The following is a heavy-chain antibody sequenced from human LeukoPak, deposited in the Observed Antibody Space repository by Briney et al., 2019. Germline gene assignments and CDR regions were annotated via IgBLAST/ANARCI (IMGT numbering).Heavy chain of an antibody. CDR2: ISAYNGNT. J-gene: IGHJ4*02. Sequence: ASVKVSCKASGYAFTSYGISWVRQAPGQGLEWMGWISAYNGNTNYAQKLHGRVTMTTDTSTSTAYMELRSLRSDDTAVYYCARGACSSTSCYNFDYWGQGTLVTVSS. CDR3: ARGACSSTSCYNFDY. D-gene: IGHD2-2*02. V-gene: IGHV1-18*01. CDR1: GYAFTSYG.